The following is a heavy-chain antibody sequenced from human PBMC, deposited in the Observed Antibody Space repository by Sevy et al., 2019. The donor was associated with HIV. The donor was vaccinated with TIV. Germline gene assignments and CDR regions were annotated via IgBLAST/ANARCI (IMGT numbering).Heavy chain of an antibody. J-gene: IGHJ3*02. CDR3: AKDRYDGSGYYPEGAFDI. Sequence: RGSLRLSCAASGFTFSSYAMNWVRQAPGKGLEWVSTISGSGGSTYYGDSVKGRFTISRDNSKNTVYLQMSSLRAEDTALYYCAKDRYDGSGYYPEGAFDIWGQGTKVTVSS. CDR2: ISGSGGST. CDR1: GFTFSSYA. D-gene: IGHD3-22*01. V-gene: IGHV3-23*01.